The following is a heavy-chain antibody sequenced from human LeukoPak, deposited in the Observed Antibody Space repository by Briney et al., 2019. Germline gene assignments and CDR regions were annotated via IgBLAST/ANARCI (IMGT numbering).Heavy chain of an antibody. CDR1: GFTLSSDW. CDR3: ARDAERD. CDR2: IKQDGSEK. Sequence: GGSLRLACAAPGFTLSSDWLGWVRQAPGKGLEWVANIKQDGSEKHYGDSVKGRFTISRDNAKNSLYLQMNSLRVEDTAVYYCARDAERDWGQGTLVTVSS. J-gene: IGHJ4*02. V-gene: IGHV3-7*01.